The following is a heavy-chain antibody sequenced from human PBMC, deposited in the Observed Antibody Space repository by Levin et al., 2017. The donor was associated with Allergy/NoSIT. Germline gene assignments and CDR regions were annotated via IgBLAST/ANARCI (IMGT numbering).Heavy chain of an antibody. CDR1: GGSISSGDYY. Sequence: SETLSLTCTVSGGSISSGDYYWSWIRQPPGKGLEWIGYIYYSGSTYYNPSLKSRVTISVDTSKNQFSLKLSSVTAADTAVYYCAREMTTVTDVGAFDIWGQGTMVTVSS. V-gene: IGHV4-30-4*01. J-gene: IGHJ3*02. CDR2: IYYSGST. CDR3: AREMTTVTDVGAFDI. D-gene: IGHD4-17*01.